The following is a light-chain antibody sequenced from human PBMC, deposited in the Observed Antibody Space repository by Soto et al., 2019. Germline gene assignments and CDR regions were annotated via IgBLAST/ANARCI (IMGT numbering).Light chain of an antibody. J-gene: IGKJ4*01. CDR1: QSVSSY. Sequence: EIVLTQSPATLSLSPGERATLSCRASQSVSSYLAWYQQKPGQAPRLLIYDASNRATGIPARFSGSGSGTDFTLTISSLEPEDFAVYYCQQRSNWHTLGGGTKVEIK. CDR3: QQRSNWHT. V-gene: IGKV3-11*01. CDR2: DAS.